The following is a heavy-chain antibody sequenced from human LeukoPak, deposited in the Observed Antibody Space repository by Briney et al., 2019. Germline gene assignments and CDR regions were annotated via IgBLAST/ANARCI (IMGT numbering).Heavy chain of an antibody. CDR3: AKDSGWEHSLAFDF. V-gene: IGHV3-30-3*01. D-gene: IGHD1/OR15-1a*01. CDR1: GFSFISYA. CDR2: ILYDGSNK. Sequence: GGSLRLSCAASGFSFISYALHWVRAAPGKGLGRGAVILYDGSNKYYAESVKGRFTLSRDNSKNTLYLEMNSLRPEDTAVYYCAKDSGWEHSLAFDFWGQGILVTVSS. J-gene: IGHJ4*02.